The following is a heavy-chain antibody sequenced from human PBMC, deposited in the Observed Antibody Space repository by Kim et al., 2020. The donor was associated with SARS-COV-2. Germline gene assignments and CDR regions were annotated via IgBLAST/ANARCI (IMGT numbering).Heavy chain of an antibody. CDR1: GFIFRNYP. Sequence: GGSLRLSCAASGFIFRNYPMIWVRQAPGKGLEWVSLIYTNGARTFYADPVRGRFTISRDNSRNTLHLQMNSLRADDTALYYCAQVLVAEGVGVDWGQGAL. CDR2: IYTNGART. V-gene: IGHV3-23*05. D-gene: IGHD1-26*01. CDR3: AQVLVAEGVGVD. J-gene: IGHJ4*02.